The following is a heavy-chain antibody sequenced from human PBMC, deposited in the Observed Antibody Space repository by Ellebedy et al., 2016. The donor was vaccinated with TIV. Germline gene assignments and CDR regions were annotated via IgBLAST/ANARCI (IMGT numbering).Heavy chain of an antibody. CDR1: GYSFTSYW. CDR2: IYPGDSDT. CDR3: ARQTGLARRGNNWFDP. J-gene: IGHJ5*02. V-gene: IGHV5-51*01. Sequence: GGSLRLXXKGSGYSFTSYWIGWVRQMPGKGLEWMGIIYPGDSDTRYSPSFQGQVTISADKSISTAYLQWSSLKASDTAMYYCARQTGLARRGNNWFDPWGQGTLVTVSS. D-gene: IGHD6-13*01.